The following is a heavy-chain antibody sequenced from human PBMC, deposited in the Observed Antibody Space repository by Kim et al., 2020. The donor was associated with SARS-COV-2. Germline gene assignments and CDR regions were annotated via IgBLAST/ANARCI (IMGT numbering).Heavy chain of an antibody. J-gene: IGHJ4*02. V-gene: IGHV4-34*01. Sequence: SETLSLTCAVYGGSFSGYYWSWIRQPPGKGLEWIGEINHSGSTNYNPSLKSRVTISVDTSKNQFSLKLSSVTAADTAMYYCARGTSVPPQLDYWGQGTLVTVSS. CDR3: ARGTSVPPQLDY. CDR2: INHSGST. CDR1: GGSFSGYY.